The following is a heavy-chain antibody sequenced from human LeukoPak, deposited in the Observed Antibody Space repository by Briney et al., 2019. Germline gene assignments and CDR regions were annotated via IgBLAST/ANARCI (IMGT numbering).Heavy chain of an antibody. CDR3: ARRIDY. CDR1: GFTFSSYA. J-gene: IGHJ4*02. V-gene: IGHV3-48*02. CDR2: ITSSSSTI. Sequence: GGSLRLSCAASGFTFSSYAMHWVRQAPGKGLEWISYITSSSSTIYYADSVKGRFTISRDNARNSLYLQMNSLRDEDTAVYYCARRIDYWGQGTLVTVSS.